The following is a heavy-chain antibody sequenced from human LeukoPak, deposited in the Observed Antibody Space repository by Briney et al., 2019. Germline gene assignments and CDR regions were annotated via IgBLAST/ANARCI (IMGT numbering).Heavy chain of an antibody. Sequence: SETLSLTCTVSGGSISSYYWSWIRQPPGKGLEWIGYIYYSGSTNYNPSLKSRVTISVDTPKNQFSLKLSSVTAADTAVYYCARSRWLQLHYFDYWGQGTLVTVSS. V-gene: IGHV4-59*08. CDR3: ARSRWLQLHYFDY. J-gene: IGHJ4*02. CDR1: GGSISSYY. CDR2: IYYSGST. D-gene: IGHD1-1*01.